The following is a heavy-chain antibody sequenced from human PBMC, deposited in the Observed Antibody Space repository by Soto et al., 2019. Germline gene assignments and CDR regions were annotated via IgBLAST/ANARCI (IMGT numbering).Heavy chain of an antibody. CDR1: GYTFTGYY. D-gene: IGHD5-12*01. CDR2: INPNSGGT. Sequence: PVASVKVSCKASGYTFTGYYMHWVRQAPGQGLEWMGWINPNSGGTNYAQKFQGRVTMTRDTSISTAYMELSRLRSDDTAVYYCARGPSGYDSPLFDYWGQGTLVTVSS. J-gene: IGHJ4*02. V-gene: IGHV1-2*02. CDR3: ARGPSGYDSPLFDY.